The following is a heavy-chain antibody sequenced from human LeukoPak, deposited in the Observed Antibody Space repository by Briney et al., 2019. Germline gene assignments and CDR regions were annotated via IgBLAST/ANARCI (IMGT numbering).Heavy chain of an antibody. D-gene: IGHD3-16*01. CDR3: ARVPDWTYVPDC. Sequence: PSETLSLTCTVSGGSISSDRFYWTWVRQPAGKGLEWIGRIKSSNTNYNPSLKSRVSISLDTSTNQFSLKLSSLTAADTAVYYCARVPDWTYVPDCWGQGTLVTVSS. CDR2: IKSSNT. CDR1: GGSISSDRFY. V-gene: IGHV4-61*02. J-gene: IGHJ4*02.